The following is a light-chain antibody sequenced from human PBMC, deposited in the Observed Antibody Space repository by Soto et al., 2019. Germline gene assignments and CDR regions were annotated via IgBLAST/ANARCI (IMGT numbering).Light chain of an antibody. V-gene: IGKV1-5*03. Sequence: DIQMTQSPSTLSASVGDRVTITCRASQSISSWLAWYQQKPGQAPKLLIYKASTLQSGVPSRFSGSGSGTEFTLAISRLQPDDSATYHCQQYNDNWTFGQGTKVDIK. CDR1: QSISSW. J-gene: IGKJ1*01. CDR2: KAS. CDR3: QQYNDNWT.